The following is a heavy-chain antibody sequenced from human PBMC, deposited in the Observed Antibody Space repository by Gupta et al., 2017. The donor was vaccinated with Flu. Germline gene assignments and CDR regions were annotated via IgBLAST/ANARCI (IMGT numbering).Heavy chain of an antibody. CDR1: GYSFTAYY. J-gene: IGHJ4*02. CDR3: TRAYYYDSSAFYFES. CDR2: INPTSGDT. D-gene: IGHD3-22*01. Sequence: QVQLVQSGAEVRQPGASVKVSCKASGYSFTAYYMHWVRQAAGQGLEWMGRINPTSGDTNYAQKFQGRVTMTRDTSISTAFMDLTRLRSDDTAVYYCTRAYYYDSSAFYFESWGQGTLVTVSS. V-gene: IGHV1-2*06.